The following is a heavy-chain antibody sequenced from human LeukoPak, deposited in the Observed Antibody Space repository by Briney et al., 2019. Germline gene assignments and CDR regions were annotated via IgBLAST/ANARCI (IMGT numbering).Heavy chain of an antibody. V-gene: IGHV4-39*01. D-gene: IGHD1-1*01. CDR1: GDSINSARNY. CDR2: LYSGGST. J-gene: IGHJ4*02. CDR3: ARHLSGTTTAHYFDF. Sequence: TSETLSLTCTVSGDSINSARNYWGWIRQSPGRGLEWLASLYSGGSTQSDPSLKSRVSISIDTSKNQFSLKLYSVTASDAAIYYCARHLSGTTTAHYFDFWGQGTLVTVSS.